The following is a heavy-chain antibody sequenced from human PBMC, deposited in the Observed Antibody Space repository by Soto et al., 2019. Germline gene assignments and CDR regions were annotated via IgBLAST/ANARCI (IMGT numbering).Heavy chain of an antibody. J-gene: IGHJ6*02. V-gene: IGHV5-10-1*01. D-gene: IGHD2-2*01. CDR2: IDPSDSYT. CDR1: GYSFTIYW. CDR3: ARLGCSSTSCYAYYYYGMDV. Sequence: GESLKISCKGSGYSFTIYWISWVRQMPGKGLEWMGRIDPSDSYTNYSPSFQGHVTISADESISTAYLQWSSLKASDTAMYYCARLGCSSTSCYAYYYYGMDVWGQGTTVTVSS.